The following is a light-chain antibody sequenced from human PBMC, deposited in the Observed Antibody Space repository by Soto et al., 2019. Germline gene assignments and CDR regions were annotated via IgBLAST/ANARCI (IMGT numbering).Light chain of an antibody. CDR1: QSISIW. Sequence: DIQMTQSPSTLSASVGDRVTITCRASQSISIWLAWYQQKPGKAPKLLIYKAPSLESGVPSRFSGSGSGTEFTLTISSLQPDDFATYYCQQYNSYSRTFGQGTKVEIK. CDR2: KAP. CDR3: QQYNSYSRT. J-gene: IGKJ1*01. V-gene: IGKV1-5*03.